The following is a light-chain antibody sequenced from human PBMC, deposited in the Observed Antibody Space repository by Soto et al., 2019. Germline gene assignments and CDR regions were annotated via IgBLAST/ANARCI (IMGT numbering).Light chain of an antibody. Sequence: DIQLTQSPSFLSASVGDRVIITCRASRGISSYLAWYQQKPGKAPNLLIYAASTLQSGVPSRFSGSGSGTEFTLTISSLQPEDFATYYCQQVDSYPLTFGGGTKVEIK. CDR3: QQVDSYPLT. V-gene: IGKV1-9*01. CDR1: RGISSY. CDR2: AAS. J-gene: IGKJ4*01.